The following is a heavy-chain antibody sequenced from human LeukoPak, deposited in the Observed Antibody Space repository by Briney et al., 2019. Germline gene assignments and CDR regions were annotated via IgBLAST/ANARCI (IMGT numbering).Heavy chain of an antibody. CDR3: ARRIRTTLVFDS. J-gene: IGHJ4*02. CDR1: GGSISNYY. V-gene: IGHV4-59*08. CDR2: ISDTGSA. D-gene: IGHD1-14*01. Sequence: SETLSLTCSVSGGSISNYYWGWIRQPPGRGPQWIGYISDTGSAEYNPSLESRVTISVDTSKNQFFLRLKSVTAADSAAYFCARRIRTTLVFDSWGQGVLVTVSS.